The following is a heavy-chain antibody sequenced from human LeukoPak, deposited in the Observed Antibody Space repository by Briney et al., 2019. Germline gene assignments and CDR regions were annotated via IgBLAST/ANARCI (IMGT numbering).Heavy chain of an antibody. D-gene: IGHD6-13*01. V-gene: IGHV4-4*02. J-gene: IGHJ3*02. Sequence: PSETLSLTCAVSGGPISSNNWWSWVHQPPGKGLEGIGDIYHSGSTKYNPSLKSRVTISVDKSKNQFSLKLRSVTAADTAVYYCARDAGGSIAAALSAFDIWGQGTMVTVSS. CDR2: IYHSGST. CDR3: ARDAGGSIAAALSAFDI. CDR1: GGPISSNNW.